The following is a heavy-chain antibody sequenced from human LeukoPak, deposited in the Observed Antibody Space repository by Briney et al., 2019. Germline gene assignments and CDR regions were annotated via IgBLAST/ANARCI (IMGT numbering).Heavy chain of an antibody. V-gene: IGHV4-61*02. D-gene: IGHD6-19*01. CDR2: IYTSGST. Sequence: SQTLSLTCTVSGGSIYSGSYYWSWIRQPAGKGLEGIGRIYTSGSTNYNPSLKSRVTISVDTSKNQFSLKLSYVPAADTAVYYCARGVFGRYSSGWYGRVGFDYWGQGTLVTVSS. J-gene: IGHJ4*02. CDR3: ARGVFGRYSSGWYGRVGFDY. CDR1: GGSIYSGSYY.